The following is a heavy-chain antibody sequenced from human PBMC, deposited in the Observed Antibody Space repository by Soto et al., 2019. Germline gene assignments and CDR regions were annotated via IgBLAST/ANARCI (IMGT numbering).Heavy chain of an antibody. CDR2: VYYNGHNK. V-gene: IGHV3-33*01. Sequence: QVHLVESGGGVVQPGRSLRLSCAASGFTFSMFGMHWVRQAPGKGLEWVATVYYNGHNKYYSDSVRGRFTISRDNSKNTLYLQMNSLGAEDTAFYYCARDPPSTLGSFDIWGRGTKVTVSS. J-gene: IGHJ3*02. CDR3: ARDPPSTLGSFDI. CDR1: GFTFSMFG. D-gene: IGHD3-16*01.